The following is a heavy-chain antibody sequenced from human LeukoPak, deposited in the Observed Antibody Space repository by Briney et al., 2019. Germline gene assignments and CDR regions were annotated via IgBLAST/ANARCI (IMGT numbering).Heavy chain of an antibody. Sequence: GGSLRLSCAASGFTFSSYAMHWVRQAPGKGLEWVSSISSSSSYIYYADSVKGRFTISRDNAKNSLYLQMNSLRAEDTAVYYCARRPDYYDSSGGHFDYWGQGTLVTVSS. J-gene: IGHJ4*02. D-gene: IGHD3-22*01. V-gene: IGHV3-21*01. CDR2: ISSSSSYI. CDR1: GFTFSSYA. CDR3: ARRPDYYDSSGGHFDY.